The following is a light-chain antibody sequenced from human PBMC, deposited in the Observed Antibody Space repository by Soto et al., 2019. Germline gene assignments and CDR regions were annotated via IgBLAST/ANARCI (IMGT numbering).Light chain of an antibody. CDR1: QGITNY. CDR2: GAS. V-gene: IGKV1-33*01. Sequence: DIQMTQSPSSLSASVGDSVTITCQASQGITNYLNWYQQKPGKAPKLLIYGASNLETGVPSRFSGSGSGTDFTFTISSLQAEDIATYFCQQYDSVFTFCQGTRLEIK. CDR3: QQYDSVFT. J-gene: IGKJ5*01.